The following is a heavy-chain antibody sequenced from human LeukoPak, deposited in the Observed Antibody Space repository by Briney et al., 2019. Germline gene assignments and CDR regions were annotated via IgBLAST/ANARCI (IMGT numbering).Heavy chain of an antibody. J-gene: IGHJ5*02. V-gene: IGHV4-39*07. CDR3: ARQIRWLRYWFDP. Sequence: SETLSLTCTVAGGSIRSSSYYWGWIRQPPGKGLEWIGSIYYSGSTYYNPSLKSRVTISVDTSKNQFSLKLSSVTAADTAVYYCARQIRWLRYWFDPWGQGTLVTVSS. CDR2: IYYSGST. D-gene: IGHD5-12*01. CDR1: GGSIRSSSYY.